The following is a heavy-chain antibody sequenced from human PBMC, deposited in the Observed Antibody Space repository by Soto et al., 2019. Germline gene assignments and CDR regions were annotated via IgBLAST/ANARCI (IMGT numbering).Heavy chain of an antibody. CDR3: RVSSWSSYYYYGMDV. Sequence: SETLSLTCAVYGGSFSGYYWSWIRQPPGKGLEWIGEINHSGSTNYNPSLKSRVTISVDTSKNQFSLKLSSVTAADTAVYYCRVSSWSSYYYYGMDVWGQGTTVTVSS. CDR1: GGSFSGYY. V-gene: IGHV4-34*01. CDR2: INHSGST. D-gene: IGHD6-13*01. J-gene: IGHJ6*02.